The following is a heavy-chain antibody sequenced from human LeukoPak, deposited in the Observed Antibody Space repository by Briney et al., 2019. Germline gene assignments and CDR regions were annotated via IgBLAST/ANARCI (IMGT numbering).Heavy chain of an antibody. CDR3: ARGYGGNPKGDAFDI. CDR1: GGTCCGYY. D-gene: IGHD4-23*01. Sequence: SETLSLTCAVYGGTCCGYYWSWIRQPPGKGLEWIGEINNSGSTNYNPSLKSRVTISVDTSKNQFSLKLSSVTAADSAVYYCARGYGGNPKGDAFDIWGQGTMVTVSS. CDR2: INNSGST. J-gene: IGHJ3*02. V-gene: IGHV4-34*01.